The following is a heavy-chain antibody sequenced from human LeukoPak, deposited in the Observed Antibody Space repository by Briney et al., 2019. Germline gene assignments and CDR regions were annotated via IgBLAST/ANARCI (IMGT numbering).Heavy chain of an antibody. D-gene: IGHD3/OR15-3a*01. CDR1: GFTFSSYW. J-gene: IGHJ4*02. CDR3: ARDFWTVANTYYFEY. CDR2: IKQDGSEK. Sequence: GGSLRLSCEASGFTFSSYWISWGRQAQGPGLDLVSNIKQDGSEKYYVDSVKGRFTISRDNAKNSLYLQMSSLRAEDTAVYYCARDFWTVANTYYFEYWGQGTLVTVSS. V-gene: IGHV3-7*05.